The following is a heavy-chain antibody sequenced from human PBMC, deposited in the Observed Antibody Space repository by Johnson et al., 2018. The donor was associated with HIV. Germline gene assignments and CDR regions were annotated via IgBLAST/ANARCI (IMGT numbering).Heavy chain of an antibody. J-gene: IGHJ3*02. D-gene: IGHD2-8*01. Sequence: VQLVESGGGVVRPGGSLRLSCAASGFTFDDYGMSWVRQAPGKGLEWVSGINWNGGSKGYGDSVKGRFTISSDNAKNSLYMQMNSLRAEDTALYFCASGVGGAGDDAFDIWGQGTMVTVSS. CDR2: INWNGGSK. CDR1: GFTFDDYG. V-gene: IGHV3-20*04. CDR3: ASGVGGAGDDAFDI.